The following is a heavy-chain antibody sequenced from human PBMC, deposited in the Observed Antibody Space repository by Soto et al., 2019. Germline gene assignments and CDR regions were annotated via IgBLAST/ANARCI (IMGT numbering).Heavy chain of an antibody. CDR1: GGSISSSNW. D-gene: IGHD3-22*01. Sequence: PSETLSLTCAVSGGSISSSNWWSWVRQPPGKGLEWIGEIYHSGSTNYNPSLKSRVTISRDNSKNTLYLQMNSLRREDTSVYYCAREYSLAVVAPGYWGQGILVTVSS. J-gene: IGHJ4*02. V-gene: IGHV4-4*02. CDR3: AREYSLAVVAPGY. CDR2: IYHSGST.